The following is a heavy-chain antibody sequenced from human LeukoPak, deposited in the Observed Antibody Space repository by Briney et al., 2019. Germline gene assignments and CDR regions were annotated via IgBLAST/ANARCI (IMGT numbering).Heavy chain of an antibody. Sequence: GGSLRLSCAASGFTFSSYSMNWVRQAPGKGLEWVSSISSSSSYIYYADSVKGRFTISRDNAKNSLYLQMNSLRSEDTAVYYCALIAFDWSPFDYWGQGTLVTVSS. CDR1: GFTFSSYS. CDR3: ALIAFDWSPFDY. D-gene: IGHD3-9*01. CDR2: ISSSSSYI. J-gene: IGHJ4*02. V-gene: IGHV3-21*04.